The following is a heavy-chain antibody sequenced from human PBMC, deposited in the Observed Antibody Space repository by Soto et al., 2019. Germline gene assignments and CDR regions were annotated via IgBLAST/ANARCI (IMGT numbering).Heavy chain of an antibody. CDR2: IKQDGSEK. V-gene: IGHV3-7*01. CDR1: GFTFSSYW. D-gene: IGHD6-13*01. J-gene: IGHJ3*02. CDR3: ARVSVGSSWPLLSRGAFDI. Sequence: GGSLRLSCAASGFTFSSYWMSWVRQAPGKGLEWVANIKQDGSEKYYVDSVKGRFTISRDNAKNSLYLQMNSLRAEDTAVYYCARVSVGSSWPLLSRGAFDIWGQGTMVTVSS.